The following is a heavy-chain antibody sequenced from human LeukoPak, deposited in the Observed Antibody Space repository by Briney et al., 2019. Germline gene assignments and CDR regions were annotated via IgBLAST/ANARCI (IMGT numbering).Heavy chain of an antibody. J-gene: IGHJ6*03. CDR1: GFTFSSYA. CDR3: ARGTKVIAVAGKRYYYYYMDV. CDR2: ISSNRGST. Sequence: GGSLRLSCAASGFTFSSYAMHWVRQAPGKGLEYVSAISSNRGSTYYANSVKGRFTISRDNSKNTLYLQMGSLRAEDMAVYYCARGTKVIAVAGKRYYYYYMDVWGKGTTVTVSS. V-gene: IGHV3-64*01. D-gene: IGHD6-19*01.